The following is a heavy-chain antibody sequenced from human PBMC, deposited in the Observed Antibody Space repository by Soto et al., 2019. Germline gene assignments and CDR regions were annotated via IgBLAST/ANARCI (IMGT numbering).Heavy chain of an antibody. CDR1: GGTFSSYA. Sequence: QVQLVQSGAEVKKPGSSVKVSCKASGGTFSSYAISWVRQAPGQGLEWMGGIIPIFGTANYAQKFQGRVTITADESTSTAYMELSSLRSEDTAVYYCASCPDPMTTVTAGWFDPWGQGTLVTVSS. J-gene: IGHJ5*02. V-gene: IGHV1-69*12. CDR3: ASCPDPMTTVTAGWFDP. CDR2: IIPIFGTA. D-gene: IGHD4-4*01.